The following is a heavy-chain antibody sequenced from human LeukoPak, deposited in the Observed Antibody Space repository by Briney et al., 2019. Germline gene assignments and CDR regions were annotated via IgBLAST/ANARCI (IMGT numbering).Heavy chain of an antibody. CDR2: INSDGSST. J-gene: IGHJ4*02. Sequence: GGSLRLSCAASGFTFSSYWMHWVRQAPGKGLVWVSRINSDGSSTSYADSVKGRFTISRDNAKNTLYLQMNSLRAEDTAVYYCASSRSGSYYGQFDYWGQGTLVTVSS. V-gene: IGHV3-74*01. CDR1: GFTFSSYW. CDR3: ASSRSGSYYGQFDY. D-gene: IGHD3-10*01.